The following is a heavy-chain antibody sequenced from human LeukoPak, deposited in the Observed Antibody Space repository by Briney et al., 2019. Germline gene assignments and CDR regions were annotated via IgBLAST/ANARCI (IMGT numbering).Heavy chain of an antibody. J-gene: IGHJ6*03. CDR1: GGTFSSYT. Sequence: VASVEVSCKASGGTFSSYTISWVRQAPGQGLEWMGRIIPILGIANYAQKFQGRVTITADKSTSTAYMELSSLRSEDTAVYYCARDSYCSGGSCYPRGYYYYYMDVWGKGTTVTVSS. D-gene: IGHD2-15*01. CDR3: ARDSYCSGGSCYPRGYYYYYMDV. CDR2: IIPILGIA. V-gene: IGHV1-69*04.